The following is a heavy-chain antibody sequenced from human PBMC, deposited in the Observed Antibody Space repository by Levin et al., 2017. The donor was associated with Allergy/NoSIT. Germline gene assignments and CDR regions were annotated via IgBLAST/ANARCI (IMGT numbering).Heavy chain of an antibody. Sequence: SCAASGFTFSSYAMHWVRQAPGKGLEWVAVISYDGSNKYYADSVKGRFTISRDNSKNTLYLQMNSLRAEDTAVYYCARDDLRGDYYGSGSNYFDYWGQGTLVTVSS. CDR1: GFTFSSYA. V-gene: IGHV3-30-3*01. D-gene: IGHD3-10*01. CDR2: ISYDGSNK. CDR3: ARDDLRGDYYGSGSNYFDY. J-gene: IGHJ4*02.